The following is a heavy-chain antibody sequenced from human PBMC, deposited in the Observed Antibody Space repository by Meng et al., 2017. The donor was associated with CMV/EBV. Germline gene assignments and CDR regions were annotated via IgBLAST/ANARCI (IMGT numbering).Heavy chain of an antibody. D-gene: IGHD5-12*01. CDR3: ARASGGNYSGYDYTFDY. CDR2: IISDGTYT. J-gene: IGHJ4*02. CDR1: GFTFTRHW. Sequence: GESLKISCAASGFTFTRHWMHWVRQAPGKGLVWVSHIISDGTYTSYADFVKGRFTISRDNAKNTLYLQMNSLGAEDTAVYYCARASGGNYSGYDYTFDYWGQGTLVTVSS. V-gene: IGHV3-74*01.